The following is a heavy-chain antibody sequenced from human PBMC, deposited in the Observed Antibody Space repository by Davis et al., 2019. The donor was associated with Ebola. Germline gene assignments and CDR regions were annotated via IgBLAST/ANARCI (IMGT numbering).Heavy chain of an antibody. CDR2: IIPVFRTA. CDR3: AHLGPQRYCSGGGCHGYLDY. Sequence: SVKVSCKAVGDTLTSYAMTWVRQAPGQGLEWMGGIIPVFRTANYAQKFQGRVTITADESTRTAYMELNGLRSEDTAVYYCAHLGPQRYCSGGGCHGYLDYWGQGTLVAVSS. J-gene: IGHJ4*02. V-gene: IGHV1-69*13. CDR1: GDTLTSYA. D-gene: IGHD2-15*01.